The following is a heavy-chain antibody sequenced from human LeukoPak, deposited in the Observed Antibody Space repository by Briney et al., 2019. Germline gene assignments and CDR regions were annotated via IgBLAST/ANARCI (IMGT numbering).Heavy chain of an antibody. CDR3: ARDWASAGSV. CDR2: INGDGSST. J-gene: IGHJ4*02. V-gene: IGHV3-74*01. CDR1: GFTFSNYW. D-gene: IGHD6-13*01. Sequence: PGGSLRLSCAASGFTFSNYWMLWARQAPGKGLVWVSRINGDGSSTNYADSMRGRFTISRDNAKNTLYLQMSSLRAEDTAVYYCARDWASAGSVWGQGILVTVSS.